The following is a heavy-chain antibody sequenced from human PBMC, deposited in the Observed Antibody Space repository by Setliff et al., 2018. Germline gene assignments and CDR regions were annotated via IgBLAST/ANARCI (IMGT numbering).Heavy chain of an antibody. V-gene: IGHV4-39*07. Sequence: SETLSLTCNVSGGSISSGVYYWGWIRQPPGKGLEWIGRIYHGGTANYSPSLRSRLTISVDTSKNQFSLKLRSVTAADTAVYYCARGGTFRYFDFWGQGAPVTVSS. CDR1: GGSISSGVYY. D-gene: IGHD5-12*01. CDR2: IYHGGTA. J-gene: IGHJ4*02. CDR3: ARGGTFRYFDF.